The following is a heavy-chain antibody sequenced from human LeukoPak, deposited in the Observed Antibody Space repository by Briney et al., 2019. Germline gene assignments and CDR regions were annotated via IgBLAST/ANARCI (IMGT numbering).Heavy chain of an antibody. Sequence: PGGSLRLSCAASGFTFSSYWMNWVRQAPGKGLEWVANIKQDGSGKYYVGSVQGRFTISRDNAKNSLYLQMNSLRAEDTAVYYCAGGSGWVFDSWGQGTLVTVSS. J-gene: IGHJ4*02. D-gene: IGHD6-19*01. V-gene: IGHV3-7*01. CDR2: IKQDGSGK. CDR1: GFTFSSYW. CDR3: AGGSGWVFDS.